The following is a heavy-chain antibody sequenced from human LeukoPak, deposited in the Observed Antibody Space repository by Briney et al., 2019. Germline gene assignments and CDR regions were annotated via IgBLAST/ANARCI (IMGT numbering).Heavy chain of an antibody. V-gene: IGHV3-30-3*01. CDR3: ASFSRGTRPGDY. CDR1: GFTFSSYA. D-gene: IGHD6-6*01. Sequence: GGSLRLSCAASGFTFSSYAMPWVRQAPGKGLEWVAVISYDGSNKYYADSVKGRFTISRDNSKNTLYLQMNSLRAEDTAVYYCASFSRGTRPGDYWDQGTLVTVSS. J-gene: IGHJ4*02. CDR2: ISYDGSNK.